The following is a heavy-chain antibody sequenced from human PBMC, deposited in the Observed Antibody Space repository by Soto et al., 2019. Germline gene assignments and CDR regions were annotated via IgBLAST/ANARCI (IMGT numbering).Heavy chain of an antibody. Sequence: QITLKESGPTLVKPTQTLTLTCTFSGFSLSTSGVGVGWIRQPPGKALEWLALIYWDDDKRYSPSLKSRLTITTDTSKNQVVLTMTNMDPVDTATYYCAYTRFGPYGSGSYSDYWGQGTLVTVSS. CDR2: IYWDDDK. D-gene: IGHD3-10*01. J-gene: IGHJ4*02. CDR1: GFSLSTSGVG. CDR3: AYTRFGPYGSGSYSDY. V-gene: IGHV2-5*02.